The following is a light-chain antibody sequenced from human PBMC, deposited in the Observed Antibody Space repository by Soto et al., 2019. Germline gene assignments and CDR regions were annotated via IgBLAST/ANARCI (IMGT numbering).Light chain of an antibody. J-gene: IGLJ3*02. CDR2: EVR. CDR1: SSDVGGYNS. V-gene: IGLV2-14*01. Sequence: QSVLTQPASVSGSPGQSITISCTGTSSDVGGYNSVCWHQQHPGKAPKLMIYEVRNRPSGVSDRFSASKSGNTASLTISGLQADDEADYYCSSFTSSNTWVFGGGTKRPS. CDR3: SSFTSSNTWV.